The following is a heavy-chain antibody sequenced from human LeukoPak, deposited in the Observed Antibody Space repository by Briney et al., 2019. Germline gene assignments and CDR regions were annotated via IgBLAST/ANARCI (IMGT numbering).Heavy chain of an antibody. J-gene: IGHJ4*02. CDR1: GFTFSSYG. CDR2: ISYDGSNK. Sequence: GGSLRLSCAASGFTFSSYGMHWVRQAPGKGLEWVAVISYDGSNKYYADSVKGRFTISRDNSKNTLYLQMNSLRAEDTAVYYCAKDQRTLGYCSGGSCSAFDYWGQGTLVTVSS. D-gene: IGHD2-15*01. V-gene: IGHV3-30*18. CDR3: AKDQRTLGYCSGGSCSAFDY.